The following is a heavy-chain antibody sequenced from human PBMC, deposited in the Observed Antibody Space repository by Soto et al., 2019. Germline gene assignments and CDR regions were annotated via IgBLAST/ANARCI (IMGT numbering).Heavy chain of an antibody. J-gene: IGHJ4*02. V-gene: IGHV4-59*01. D-gene: IGHD5-12*01. CDR2: IYYSGST. Sequence: SETLSLTCTVSVGSISSYYWSWIRQPPGKGLEWIGYIYYSGSTNYNPSLKSRVTISVDTSKNQFSLKLSSVTAADTAVYYCARGWLQLDYWGQGTLVTVSS. CDR3: ARGWLQLDY. CDR1: VGSISSYY.